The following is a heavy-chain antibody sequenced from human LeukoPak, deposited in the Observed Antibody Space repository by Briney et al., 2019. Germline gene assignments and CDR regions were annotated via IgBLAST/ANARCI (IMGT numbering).Heavy chain of an antibody. CDR2: IYSGGST. J-gene: IGHJ6*02. D-gene: IGHD5-18*01. CDR1: GFTFSSYW. Sequence: AGGSLRLSCAASGFTFSSYWMSWVRQAPGKGLEWVSVIYSGGSTYYADSVKGRFTISRDNSKNTLYLQMNSLRAEDTAVYYCARDDTFLSGYSYGTGYYYGMDVWGQGTTVTVSS. V-gene: IGHV3-53*01. CDR3: ARDDTFLSGYSYGTGYYYGMDV.